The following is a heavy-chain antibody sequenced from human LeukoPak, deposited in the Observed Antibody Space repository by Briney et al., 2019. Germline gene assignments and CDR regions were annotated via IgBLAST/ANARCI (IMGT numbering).Heavy chain of an antibody. D-gene: IGHD3-10*01. CDR3: ARGQYLYGSGSYYKSWFDP. V-gene: IGHV4-4*02. CDR1: GGSISSSNW. Sequence: SETLSLTCAVSGGSISSSNWWSWVRQPPGEGLEWIGEIYHSGSTNYNPSLKSRVTISVDKSKNQFSLKLSSVTAADTAVYYCARGQYLYGSGSYYKSWFDPWGQGTLVTVSS. J-gene: IGHJ5*02. CDR2: IYHSGST.